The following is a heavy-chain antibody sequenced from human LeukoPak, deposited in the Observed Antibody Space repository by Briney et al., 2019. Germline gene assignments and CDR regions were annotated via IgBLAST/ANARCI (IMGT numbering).Heavy chain of an antibody. CDR3: ARDCDGDHVVSYYFDY. CDR2: ISSAGSIK. D-gene: IGHD4-17*01. V-gene: IGHV3-30*04. Sequence: PGGSLRLSCAPSRFTFSRYAMHWVRQPPDEGLERVSLISSAGSIKYYADSVKGRLTISRDNSKNTLYVQMISLRAKVTAVYYCARDCDGDHVVSYYFDYWVQGTLVTVSS. J-gene: IGHJ4*02. CDR1: RFTFSRYA.